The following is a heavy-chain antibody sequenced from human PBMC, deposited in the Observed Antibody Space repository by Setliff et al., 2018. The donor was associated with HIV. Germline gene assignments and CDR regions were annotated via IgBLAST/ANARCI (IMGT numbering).Heavy chain of an antibody. CDR3: AGDYAGSGRPFDY. V-gene: IGHV4-61*02. Sequence: SETLSLTCTVSGDSVRSSRYYWSWIRQPAGMGLEWIGRFDSSGGTDYNPSLKSRVTISKDTSKNQLSLKLTSVTAADTAVYFCAGDYAGSGRPFDYWGQGTLVTSPQ. J-gene: IGHJ4*02. CDR1: GDSVRSSRYY. D-gene: IGHD6-19*01. CDR2: FDSSGGT.